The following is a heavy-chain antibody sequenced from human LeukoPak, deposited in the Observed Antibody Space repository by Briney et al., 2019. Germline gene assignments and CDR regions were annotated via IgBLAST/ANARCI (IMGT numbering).Heavy chain of an antibody. D-gene: IGHD5-12*01. Sequence: KPSETLSLTCTVSGGSISSNYWSWIRQPPGKGLEWIGYIYNSGGINYNPSLKSRVAISVDTSKNQFSLKLNSVTAADTAVYYCARTSGYTYFDYWGQGTLVTVSS. CDR1: GGSISSNY. CDR2: IYNSGGI. J-gene: IGHJ4*02. CDR3: ARTSGYTYFDY. V-gene: IGHV4-59*01.